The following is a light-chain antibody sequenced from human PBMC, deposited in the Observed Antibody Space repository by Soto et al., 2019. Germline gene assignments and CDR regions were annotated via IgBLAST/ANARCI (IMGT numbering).Light chain of an antibody. J-gene: IGLJ2*01. Sequence: QAVVTQPASVSGSPGQSITISCTGTSSDVGGYNYVSWYQQHPGKAPKLMIYDVSNRPSGVSNRFSGSKSGNTASLTISGLQDEDEADYYCSSYTSSSTYVVFGGGIKLTVL. CDR1: SSDVGGYNY. CDR2: DVS. V-gene: IGLV2-14*01. CDR3: SSYTSSSTYVV.